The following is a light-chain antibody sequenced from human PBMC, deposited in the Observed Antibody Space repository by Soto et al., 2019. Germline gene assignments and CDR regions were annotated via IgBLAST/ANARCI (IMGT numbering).Light chain of an antibody. J-gene: IGLJ2*01. Sequence: QSVLAQPPSASGTPGQRVTISCSGSSSNIGGNTVNWYQQLPGTAPKLLIYSNNQRPSGVPDRFSGSKSGTSASLAISGLQSEDEADYYCAAWDDSLNVVVFGGGTKVTVL. CDR2: SNN. CDR1: SSNIGGNT. V-gene: IGLV1-44*01. CDR3: AAWDDSLNVVV.